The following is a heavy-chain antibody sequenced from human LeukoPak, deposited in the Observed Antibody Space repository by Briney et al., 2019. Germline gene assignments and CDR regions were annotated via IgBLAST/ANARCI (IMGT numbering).Heavy chain of an antibody. Sequence: PGGSLRLSCAASGFTFSNYGMHWVRQAPGKGLEWVAVISYDGSNKYYADSVKGRFTIYRDNSKNTLYLQMNSLRAEDTAVYYCAKDYGWFGELLSWGQGTLVTVSS. CDR1: GFTFSNYG. J-gene: IGHJ4*02. V-gene: IGHV3-30*18. D-gene: IGHD3-10*01. CDR2: ISYDGSNK. CDR3: AKDYGWFGELLS.